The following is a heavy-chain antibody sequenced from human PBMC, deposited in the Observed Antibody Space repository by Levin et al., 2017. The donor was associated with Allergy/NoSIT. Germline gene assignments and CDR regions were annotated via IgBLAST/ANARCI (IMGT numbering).Heavy chain of an antibody. J-gene: IGHJ3*02. CDR3: ALRDGYSGYGIRAFDS. D-gene: IGHD5-12*01. V-gene: IGHV5-51*01. CDR1: GYSFTSYW. Sequence: MAGGSLRLSCKGSGYSFTSYWIGWVRQMPGKGLEWMGIIYPGDSDTRYSPSFQGQVTISADKSISTAYLQWSSLKASDTAMYYCALRDGYSGYGIRAFDSWGQGTMVTVSS. CDR2: IYPGDSDT.